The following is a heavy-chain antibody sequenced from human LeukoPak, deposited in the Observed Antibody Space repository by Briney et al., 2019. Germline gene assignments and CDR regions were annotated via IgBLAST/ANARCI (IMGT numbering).Heavy chain of an antibody. CDR1: GFTFSSYA. CDR2: ISGSGGST. D-gene: IGHD2-2*02. J-gene: IGHJ6*02. V-gene: IGHV3-23*01. Sequence: GGSLRLSCAASGFTFSSYAMSWVRQAPGKGLEWASAISGSGGSTYYADSVKGRFTISRDNSKNTLYLQMNSLRAEDTAVYYCAKEIFDVVVPAAIAYYYYGMDVWGQGTTVTVSS. CDR3: AKEIFDVVVPAAIAYYYYGMDV.